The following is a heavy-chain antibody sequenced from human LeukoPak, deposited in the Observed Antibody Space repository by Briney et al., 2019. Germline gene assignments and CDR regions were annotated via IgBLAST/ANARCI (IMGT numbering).Heavy chain of an antibody. J-gene: IGHJ3*02. CDR1: DGSFSSYS. V-gene: IGHV4-59*08. CDR3: ARLKARDAFDI. Sequence: PPETLSLTCTVSDGSFSSYSWNWIRQPPGRGLEWIGYIYYSGSTIYNPSLRSRVTISIDTSKNQFSLKLTSVTAADTAVYYCARLKARDAFDIWGQGTMVTVSS. CDR2: IYYSGST.